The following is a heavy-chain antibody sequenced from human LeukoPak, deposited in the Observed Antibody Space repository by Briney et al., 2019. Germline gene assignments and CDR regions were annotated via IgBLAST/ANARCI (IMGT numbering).Heavy chain of an antibody. CDR1: GCTFTSNY. V-gene: IGHV1-46*01. J-gene: IGHJ4*02. Sequence: ASVKVSCKASGCTFTSNYIHWVRQAPGQGLEWMGMIYPRDGSTSYAQKFQGRVTVTRDTSTSTVHMELSGLRAEDTAVYYCARDQEGFDYWGQGTLVTVSS. CDR2: IYPRDGST. CDR3: ARDQEGFDY.